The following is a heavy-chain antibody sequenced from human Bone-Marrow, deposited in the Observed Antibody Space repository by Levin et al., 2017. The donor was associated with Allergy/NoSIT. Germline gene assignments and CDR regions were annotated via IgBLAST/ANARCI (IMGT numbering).Heavy chain of an antibody. Sequence: GGSLRLSCAASGFSFEDYAMHWVRQAPGRGLEWVSGISWNSDNIDYADSVKDRFTISRDNAKNSLHLQMNSLRVEDTAFYYCAKLGGISSFYYYYGMDVWGQGTTVTVSS. CDR1: GFSFEDYA. V-gene: IGHV3-9*01. CDR2: ISWNSDNI. J-gene: IGHJ6*02. CDR3: AKLGGISSFYYYYGMDV. D-gene: IGHD6-6*01.